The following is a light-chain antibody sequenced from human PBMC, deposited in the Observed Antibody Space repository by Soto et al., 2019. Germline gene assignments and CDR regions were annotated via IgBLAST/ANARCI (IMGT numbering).Light chain of an antibody. CDR2: EGS. Sequence: QSVLTQPASVSGSPGQSITISCTGTSSDVGSYKFVSWYQQHPVKAPKLMMYEGSKRPSGVSNRFSGSKSGNTASLTISGLQAEDEAEYYCCSYAGSSTLVFGGGTKLTVL. CDR3: CSYAGSSTLV. J-gene: IGLJ2*01. CDR1: SSDVGSYKF. V-gene: IGLV2-23*01.